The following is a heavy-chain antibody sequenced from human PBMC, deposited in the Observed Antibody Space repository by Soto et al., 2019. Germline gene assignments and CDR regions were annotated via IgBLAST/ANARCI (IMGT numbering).Heavy chain of an antibody. CDR3: ARDRGWAYSLDY. Sequence: PSETLSLTCTVSGGSISRYYWTWIRQAPGKGLECIGYIHYSGSTTYNPSLKSRVTMSVDTSKNQFSLRLTSVTRADTAVYYCARDRGWAYSLDYWGQGALVTVSS. J-gene: IGHJ4*02. V-gene: IGHV4-59*01. CDR2: IHYSGST. CDR1: GGSISRYY. D-gene: IGHD2-21*01.